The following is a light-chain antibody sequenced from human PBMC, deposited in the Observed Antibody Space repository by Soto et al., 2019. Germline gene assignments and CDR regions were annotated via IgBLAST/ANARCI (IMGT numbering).Light chain of an antibody. CDR1: QGISSY. Sequence: AIRMTQSPSSFSASTGERVTITCRASQGISSYLSWYQQKPAKAPTLLIYAASTLQSRVTSRCSGSGSGTVFTLTISLLQSEYVVSYYCQHYYCYPPTFGQGTKVEIK. CDR2: AAS. V-gene: IGKV1-8*01. J-gene: IGKJ1*01. CDR3: QHYYCYPPT.